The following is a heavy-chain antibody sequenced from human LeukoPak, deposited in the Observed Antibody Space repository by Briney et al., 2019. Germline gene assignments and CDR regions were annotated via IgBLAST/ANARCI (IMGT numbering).Heavy chain of an antibody. CDR2: ISSSSSYI. J-gene: IGHJ4*02. CDR3: ARDLGGSYYGDYFDY. D-gene: IGHD1-26*01. CDR1: GFIVSSNY. V-gene: IGHV3-21*01. Sequence: GGSLRLSCAVSGFIVSSNYMSWVRQAPGKGLEWVSSISSSSSYIYYADSVKGRFTISRDNAKNSLYLQMNSLRAEDTAVYYCARDLGGSYYGDYFDYWGQGTLVTVSS.